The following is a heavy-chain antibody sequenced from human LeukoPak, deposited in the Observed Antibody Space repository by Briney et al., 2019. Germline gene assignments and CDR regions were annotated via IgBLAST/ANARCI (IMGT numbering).Heavy chain of an antibody. Sequence: GGSLRLSCAASGFTFSSYAMSWVRQAPGKGLEWVSAISGSGGSTYYADSVKGRFTISRDNSKNTLYLQMNSLRAEDTAVCYCAKGVVPAARGQYYFDYWGQGTLVTVSS. CDR2: ISGSGGST. CDR3: AKGVVPAARGQYYFDY. J-gene: IGHJ4*02. D-gene: IGHD2-2*01. CDR1: GFTFSSYA. V-gene: IGHV3-23*01.